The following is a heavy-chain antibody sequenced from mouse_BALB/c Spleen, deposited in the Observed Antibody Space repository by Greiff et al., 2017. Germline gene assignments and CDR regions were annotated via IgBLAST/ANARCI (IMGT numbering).Heavy chain of an antibody. V-gene: IGHV2-2*02. CDR2: IWSGGST. CDR1: GFSLTSYG. Sequence: VQLQQSGPGLVQPSQSLSITCTVSGFSLTSYGVHWVRQSPGKGLEWLGVIWSGGSTDYNAAFISRLSISKDNSKSQVFFKMNSLQANDTAIYYCARTYYGYDGAGFAYWGQGTLVTVSA. CDR3: ARTYYGYDGAGFAY. D-gene: IGHD2-9*01. J-gene: IGHJ3*01.